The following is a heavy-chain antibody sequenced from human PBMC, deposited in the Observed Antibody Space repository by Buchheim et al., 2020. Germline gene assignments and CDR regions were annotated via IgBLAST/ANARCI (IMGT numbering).Heavy chain of an antibody. CDR3: ATHRTGIVGATSSTSSYYFDY. CDR1: GGTFSSYA. D-gene: IGHD1-26*01. J-gene: IGHJ4*02. V-gene: IGHV1-69*01. Sequence: QVQLVQSGAEVKKPGSSVKVSCKASGGTFSSYAISWVRQAPGQGLEWMGGIIPIFGTANYAQKFQGRVTITADESTSTAYMELSSLRSEDTAVYYCATHRTGIVGATSSTSSYYFDYWGQGTL. CDR2: IIPIFGTA.